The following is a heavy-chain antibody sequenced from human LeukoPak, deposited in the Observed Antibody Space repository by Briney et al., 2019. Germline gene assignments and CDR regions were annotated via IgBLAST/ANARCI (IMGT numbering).Heavy chain of an antibody. CDR1: GGSISSGDYS. D-gene: IGHD3-10*01. CDR2: NYHSGST. Sequence: SETLSLTCAVSGGSISSGDYSWSWIRQPPGKGLEWIGYNYHSGSTYYNPSLKSRVTISVDRSKNLFSLKLSSVTAADTAVYYCARTTYYYGSGSYYNFDYWGQGTLVTVSS. CDR3: ARTTYYYGSGSYYNFDY. V-gene: IGHV4-30-2*01. J-gene: IGHJ4*02.